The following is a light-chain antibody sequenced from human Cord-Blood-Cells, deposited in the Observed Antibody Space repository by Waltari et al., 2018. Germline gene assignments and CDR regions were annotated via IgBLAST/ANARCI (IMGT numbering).Light chain of an antibody. CDR2: GAS. J-gene: IGKJ2*01. V-gene: IGKV3-20*01. CDR1: QSVSSSY. Sequence: ETVLTPSPGTLSFSPGERATLSCRASQSVSSSYLAWYQQKPGQAPRLLIYGASSRATGIPDRFSGSGSGTDFTLTISRLEPEDFAVYYCQQYGSSPPYTFGQGTKLEIK. CDR3: QQYGSSPPYT.